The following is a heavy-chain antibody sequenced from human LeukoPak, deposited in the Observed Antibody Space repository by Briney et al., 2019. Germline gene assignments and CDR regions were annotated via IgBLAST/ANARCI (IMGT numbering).Heavy chain of an antibody. CDR1: GFTFSSYG. J-gene: IGHJ4*02. Sequence: GGSLRLSCAASGFTFSSYGMHWVRQAPGKGLEWVAFIRYDGSNKYYADSVKGQFTISRDNSKNTLYLQMNSLRAEDTAVYYCTRVVPANYWGQGTLVTVSS. CDR2: IRYDGSNK. CDR3: TRVVPANY. V-gene: IGHV3-30*02.